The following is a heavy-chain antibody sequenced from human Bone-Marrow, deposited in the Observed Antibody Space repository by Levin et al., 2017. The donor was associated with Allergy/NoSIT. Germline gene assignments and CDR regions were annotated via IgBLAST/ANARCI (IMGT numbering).Heavy chain of an antibody. D-gene: IGHD2-15*01. CDR1: GGTFSSYA. V-gene: IGHV1-69*06. CDR3: ARDLRSGGSTRGIEYYYYYYGMDV. J-gene: IGHJ6*02. CDR2: IIPIFGTA. Sequence: SVKVSCKASGGTFSSYAISWVRQAPGQGLEWMGGIIPIFGTANYAQKFQGRVTITADKSTSTAYMELSSLRSEDTAVYYCARDLRSGGSTRGIEYYYYYYGMDVWGQGTTVTVSS.